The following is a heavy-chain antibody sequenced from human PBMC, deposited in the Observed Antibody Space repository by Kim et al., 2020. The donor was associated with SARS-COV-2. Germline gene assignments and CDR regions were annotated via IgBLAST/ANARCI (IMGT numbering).Heavy chain of an antibody. D-gene: IGHD4-17*01. CDR2: IIPIFGTA. CDR3: ARSERGLRTNFDY. CDR1: GGTFSSYA. Sequence: SVKVSCKASGGTFSSYAISWVRQAPGQGLEWMGGIIPIFGTANYAQKFQGRVTITADESTSTAYMELSSLRSEDTAVYYCARSERGLRTNFDYWGQGTLVTVSS. V-gene: IGHV1-69*13. J-gene: IGHJ4*02.